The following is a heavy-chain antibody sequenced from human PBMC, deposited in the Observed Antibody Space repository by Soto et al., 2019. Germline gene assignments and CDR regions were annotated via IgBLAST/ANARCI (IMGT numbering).Heavy chain of an antibody. D-gene: IGHD6-19*01. CDR2: ISGSGGST. Sequence: GGSLRLSCAASGFTFSSYAMSWVRQAPGKGLEWVSAISGSGGSTYYADSVKGRFTISRDNSKNTLYLQMNSLRVEDTAVYYCAKVFWGGWGPIDYWGQGTLVTVSS. V-gene: IGHV3-23*01. CDR3: AKVFWGGWGPIDY. J-gene: IGHJ4*02. CDR1: GFTFSSYA.